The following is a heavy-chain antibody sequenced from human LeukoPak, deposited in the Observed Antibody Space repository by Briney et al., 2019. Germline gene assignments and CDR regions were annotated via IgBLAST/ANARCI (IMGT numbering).Heavy chain of an antibody. CDR1: GFTFSSYA. Sequence: GGSLRFSCAPSGFTFSSYAMHWVRQAPGKGLEWVAVISYDGSNKFYADSVKGRFTISRDISQSTLYLQMNSLEAEDTAVYYCARGPDYGDYTHYFDFWGQGILVTVSS. D-gene: IGHD4-17*01. J-gene: IGHJ4*02. V-gene: IGHV3-30*04. CDR3: ARGPDYGDYTHYFDF. CDR2: ISYDGSNK.